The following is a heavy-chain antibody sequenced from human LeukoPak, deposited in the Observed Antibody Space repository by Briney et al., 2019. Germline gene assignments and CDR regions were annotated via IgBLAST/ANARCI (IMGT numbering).Heavy chain of an antibody. CDR2: IIPIFGTA. J-gene: IGHJ4*02. V-gene: IGHV1-69*05. D-gene: IGHD1-7*01. Sequence: SVKVSCKASGGTFSSDAISWVRQAPGQGLEWMGGIIPIFGTANYAQKFQGRVTITTDESTSTAYMELSSLRSEDTAVYYCASGKGITGTTDWGQGTLVTVSS. CDR1: GGTFSSDA. CDR3: ASGKGITGTTD.